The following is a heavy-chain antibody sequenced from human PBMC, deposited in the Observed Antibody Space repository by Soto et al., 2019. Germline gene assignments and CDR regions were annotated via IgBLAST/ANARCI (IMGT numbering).Heavy chain of an antibody. CDR2: ISSSSSYI. J-gene: IGHJ4*02. CDR3: ARDRSTVTTKRFKY. CDR1: VFTFSSYG. Sequence: GGSLRLSCAASVFTFSSYGMNWVRQGPGKGLEWVASISSSSSYIYYADSVKGRFTISRDNAKNSLYLQMNSLRAEDTAVYYCARDRSTVTTKRFKYWGQGTMVTVSS. V-gene: IGHV3-21*01. D-gene: IGHD4-17*01.